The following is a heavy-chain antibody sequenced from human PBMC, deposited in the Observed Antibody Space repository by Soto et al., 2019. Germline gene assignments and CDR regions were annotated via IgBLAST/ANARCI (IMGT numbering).Heavy chain of an antibody. J-gene: IGHJ5*02. CDR1: GFTFRSYA. CDR2: SSNRGGRT. CDR3: ARARTIFGVVRGWFDP. V-gene: IGHV3-23*01. D-gene: IGHD3-3*01. Sequence: EVQLLESGGGLVQPGGSLRLSCAASGFTFRSYAMSWVRQAPGKGLEWVSGSSNRGGRTYHADAVKGRFTISRDNSKNTLYLQMNRLRAEDAAASYCARARTIFGVVRGWFDPWGQGTLVTVSS.